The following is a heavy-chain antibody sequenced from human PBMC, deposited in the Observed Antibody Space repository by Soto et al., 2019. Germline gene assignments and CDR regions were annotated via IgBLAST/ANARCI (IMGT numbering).Heavy chain of an antibody. D-gene: IGHD6-13*01. Sequence: QVQLVQSGAEVKKPGSSVKVSCKASGGTFSSYAISWVRQAPGQGLEWMGGIIPIFGTANYAQKFQGRVTITADETTSTDYMELSSLRSEDTAVYYCARDFEGVAAAGTNWFDPWGQGTLVTVSS. CDR3: ARDFEGVAAAGTNWFDP. CDR2: IIPIFGTA. CDR1: GGTFSSYA. V-gene: IGHV1-69*01. J-gene: IGHJ5*02.